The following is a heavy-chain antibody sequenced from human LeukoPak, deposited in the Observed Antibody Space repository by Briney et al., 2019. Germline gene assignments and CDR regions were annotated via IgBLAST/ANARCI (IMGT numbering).Heavy chain of an antibody. CDR2: MNPNSGNT. CDR3: ARGAAGLRFLEWQRYYYYMDV. J-gene: IGHJ6*03. Sequence: ASVKVSCKASGGTFSSYGISWVRQAPGQGLEWMGWMNPNSGNTGYAQKFQGRVTITRNTSISTAYMELSSLRSEDTAVYYCARGAAGLRFLEWQRYYYYMDVWGKGTTVTVSS. V-gene: IGHV1-8*03. D-gene: IGHD3-3*01. CDR1: GGTFSSYG.